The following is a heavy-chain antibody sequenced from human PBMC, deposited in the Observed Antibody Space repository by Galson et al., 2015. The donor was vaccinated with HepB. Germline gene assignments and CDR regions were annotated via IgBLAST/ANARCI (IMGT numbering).Heavy chain of an antibody. CDR2: ISPGDSDT. Sequence: QSGAEVKKPGESLKISCTGSGYTFTDYWIGWVRQMPGKGLEWMGIISPGDSDTRNSPSFQGQVTISVDNSINTAYLQWSSLKPSDSAMYYCARHRPSSSWYNLFDYWGQGTLVTVSS. CDR3: ARHRPSSSWYNLFDY. J-gene: IGHJ4*02. V-gene: IGHV5-51*01. CDR1: GYTFTDYW. D-gene: IGHD6-13*01.